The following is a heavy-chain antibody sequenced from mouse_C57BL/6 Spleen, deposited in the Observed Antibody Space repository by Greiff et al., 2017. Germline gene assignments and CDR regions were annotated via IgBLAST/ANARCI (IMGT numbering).Heavy chain of an antibody. CDR3: ARGTTVVAHWYFDV. D-gene: IGHD1-1*01. Sequence: DVQLVESGGGLVKPGGSLKLSCAASGFTFSDYGMHWVRQAPEKGLEWVAYISSGSSTIYYADTVKGRFTISRDNAKNTLFLQMTSLRSEDTAMYYCARGTTVVAHWYFDVWGTGTTVTVSS. V-gene: IGHV5-17*01. J-gene: IGHJ1*03. CDR2: ISSGSSTI. CDR1: GFTFSDYG.